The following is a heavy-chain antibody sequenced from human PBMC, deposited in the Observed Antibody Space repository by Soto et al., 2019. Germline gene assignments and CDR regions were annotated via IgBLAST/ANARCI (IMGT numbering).Heavy chain of an antibody. CDR1: GFTFSSYS. D-gene: IGHD2-2*01. CDR2: ISSSSSYI. J-gene: IGHJ4*02. V-gene: IGHV3-21*01. Sequence: GGSLRLSCAASGFTFSSYSMNWVRQAPGKGLEWVSSISSSSSYIYYADSVKGRFTISRDNAKNSLYLQMNSLRAEDTAVYYCARVFSVPAPLTPAMPDYRGPGTLVTVSS. CDR3: ARVFSVPAPLTPAMPDY.